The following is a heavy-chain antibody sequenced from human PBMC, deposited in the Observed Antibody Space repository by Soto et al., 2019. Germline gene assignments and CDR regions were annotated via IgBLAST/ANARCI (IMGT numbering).Heavy chain of an antibody. V-gene: IGHV3-21*06. J-gene: IGHJ4*02. D-gene: IGHD6-19*01. CDR2: ISSHGRDI. CDR1: GFTFTSDS. Sequence: RLSCEASGFTFTSDSMTWVRQAPGKGLEWVSSISSHGRDIFYADSVKGRFTISRDNAKDSLHLQMNSLTGEDSAVYYCARGAALAGKLDLWGQGTLVTVS. CDR3: ARGAALAGKLDL.